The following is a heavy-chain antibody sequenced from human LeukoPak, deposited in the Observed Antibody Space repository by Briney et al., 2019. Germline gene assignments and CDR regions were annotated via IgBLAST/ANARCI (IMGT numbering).Heavy chain of an antibody. V-gene: IGHV1-2*02. D-gene: IGHD2-2*01. J-gene: IGHJ6*03. CDR2: INPNSGGT. CDR3: ARNVDLGYCSSTSCPPSEYYYYYYMDV. Sequence: ASVKVSCKASGYTFTGYYMHWVRQAPVQGLEWMGWINPNSGGTNYAQKFQGRVTMTRDTSISTAYMELSRLRSDDTAVYYCARNVDLGYCSSTSCPPSEYYYYYYMDVWGKGTTVTISS. CDR1: GYTFTGYY.